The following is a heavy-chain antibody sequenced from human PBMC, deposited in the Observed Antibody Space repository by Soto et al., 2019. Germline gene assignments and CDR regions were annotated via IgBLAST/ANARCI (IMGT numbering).Heavy chain of an antibody. Sequence: QVQLQESGPGLVKPSQTLSLTCTVSGGSISSGGYYWSWIRQHPGKGLEWIGYIYYSGSTYYNPALKSRVTISVDTSKNKFSLKLSSVTAADTAVYYCARDGLAMVLTAKPDYYYYGMDVWGQGTTVTVSS. CDR2: IYYSGST. CDR1: GGSISSGGYY. D-gene: IGHD2-21*02. V-gene: IGHV4-31*03. CDR3: ARDGLAMVLTAKPDYYYYGMDV. J-gene: IGHJ6*02.